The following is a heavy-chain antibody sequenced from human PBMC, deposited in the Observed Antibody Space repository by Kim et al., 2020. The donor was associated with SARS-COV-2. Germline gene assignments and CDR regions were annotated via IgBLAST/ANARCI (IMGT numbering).Heavy chain of an antibody. J-gene: IGHJ6*02. CDR1: GYTFTSYY. D-gene: IGHD3-10*01. CDR2: INPSGGST. Sequence: ASVKVSCKASGYTFTSYYMHWVRQAPGQGLEWMGIINPSGGSTSYAQKFQGRVTMTRDTSTSTVYMELSSLRSEDTAVYYCARDPLATHYYGSGSYYNARGYYYYGMDVWGQGTTVTVSS. V-gene: IGHV1-46*01. CDR3: ARDPLATHYYGSGSYYNARGYYYYGMDV.